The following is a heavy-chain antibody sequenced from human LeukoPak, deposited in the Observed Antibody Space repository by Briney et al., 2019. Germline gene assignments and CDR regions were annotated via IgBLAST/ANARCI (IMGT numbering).Heavy chain of an antibody. J-gene: IGHJ3*02. CDR2: INHSGST. CDR3: ARDRILTGYYYDAFDI. Sequence: SETLSLTCAVYGGSFSGYYWSRLRQPPGKGLEWIGEINHSGSTNYNPSLKSRVTISVDTSKNQFSLKLSSVTAADTAVYYCARDRILTGYYYDAFDIWGQGTMVTVSS. CDR1: GGSFSGYY. V-gene: IGHV4-34*01. D-gene: IGHD3-9*01.